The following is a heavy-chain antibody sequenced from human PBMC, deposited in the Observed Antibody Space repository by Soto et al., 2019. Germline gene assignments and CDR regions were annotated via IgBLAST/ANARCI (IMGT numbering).Heavy chain of an antibody. J-gene: IGHJ6*02. V-gene: IGHV3-23*01. CDR1: GFTFSSYA. Sequence: EVQLLESGGGLVQPGGSLRLSCAASGFTFSSYAMSWVRQAPGKGLEWVSAISGSGGSTYYADSVKGRFTISRDNSKNTLYLQMNSLRAEDTAVYYCARDQYSGSYLDYYYGMDVWGQGTTVTVSS. CDR2: ISGSGGST. CDR3: ARDQYSGSYLDYYYGMDV. D-gene: IGHD1-26*01.